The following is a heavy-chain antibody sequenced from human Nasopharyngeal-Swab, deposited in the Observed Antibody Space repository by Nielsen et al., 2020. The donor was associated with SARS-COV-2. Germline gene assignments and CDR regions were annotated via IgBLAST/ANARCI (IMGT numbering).Heavy chain of an antibody. Sequence: GESLKISCAASGFTFSTYAMYWVRQPPAKGLEWVSILSGSGGSTYYADSVKGRFTISRDNSKNTLYLQMNSLRAEDTAVYYCAKRYDYYERSGLGDWGQGTLVTVSS. CDR1: GFTFSTYA. J-gene: IGHJ4*02. D-gene: IGHD3-22*01. CDR2: LSGSGGST. CDR3: AKRYDYYERSGLGD. V-gene: IGHV3-23*01.